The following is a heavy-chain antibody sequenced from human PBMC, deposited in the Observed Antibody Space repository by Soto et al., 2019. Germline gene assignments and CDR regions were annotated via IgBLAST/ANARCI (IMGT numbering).Heavy chain of an antibody. D-gene: IGHD4-17*01. CDR2: ISSSGSMI. V-gene: IGHV3-11*01. J-gene: IGHJ4*02. Sequence: PGWCLRLSCVVSGFTFSDYYMSWIRQAPGKGLEWVSYISSSGSMIYYADSVKGRFTISRDNAKNSLYLQMNSLRAEDTAVYYCATGRNTTVTTLGYWGQGTLVTVSS. CDR3: ATGRNTTVTTLGY. CDR1: GFTFSDYY.